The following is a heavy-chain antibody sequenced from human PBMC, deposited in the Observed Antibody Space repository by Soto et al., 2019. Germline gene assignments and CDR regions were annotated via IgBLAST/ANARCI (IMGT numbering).Heavy chain of an antibody. CDR1: GFTFSSYA. Sequence: GGSLRLSCAASGFTFSSYAMSWVRQAPGKGLEWVSAISGSGGSTYYADSVKGRFTISRDNSKNTLYLQMNSLRAEDTAVYYCAKDRPSSWSDYYYYYYMDVWGKGTTVTVSS. J-gene: IGHJ6*03. D-gene: IGHD6-13*01. CDR2: ISGSGGST. CDR3: AKDRPSSWSDYYYYYYMDV. V-gene: IGHV3-23*01.